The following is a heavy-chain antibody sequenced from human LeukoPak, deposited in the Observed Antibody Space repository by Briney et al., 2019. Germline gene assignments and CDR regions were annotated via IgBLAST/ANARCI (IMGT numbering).Heavy chain of an antibody. CDR2: INPNSGGT. Sequence: GASVKVSCKASGGTFSSYAISWVRQAPGQGLEWMGRINPNSGGTNYAQKFQGRVTMTRDTSISTAYMELSRLRSDDTAVYYCARASPAATVHPWGQGTLVTVSS. D-gene: IGHD2-2*01. V-gene: IGHV1-2*06. CDR1: GGTFSSYA. J-gene: IGHJ5*02. CDR3: ARASPAATVHP.